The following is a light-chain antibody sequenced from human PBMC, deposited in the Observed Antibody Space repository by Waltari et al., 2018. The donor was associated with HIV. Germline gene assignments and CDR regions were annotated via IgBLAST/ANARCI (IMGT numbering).Light chain of an antibody. CDR2: STN. CDR3: ATWDDTLNGVI. V-gene: IGLV1-44*01. J-gene: IGLJ2*01. Sequence: QSVLTQPPSASGTPGQRVTISCSGGSSNIGSNSVHWYQQLPGTAPRLLLYSTNQRPPRVPDRFSGSKSGTSASLAISGLQSEDEADYYGATWDDTLNGVIFGGGTKLTVL. CDR1: SSNIGSNS.